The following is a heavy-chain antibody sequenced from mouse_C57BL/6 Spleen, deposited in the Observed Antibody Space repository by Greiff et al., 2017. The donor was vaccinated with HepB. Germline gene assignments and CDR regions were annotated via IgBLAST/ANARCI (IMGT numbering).Heavy chain of an antibody. V-gene: IGHV1-69*01. Sequence: VQLQQPGAELVMPGASVKLSCKASGYTFTSYWMHWVKQRPGQGLEWIEEIDPSDSYTNYNQKFKGKSTLTVDKSSSTAYMQLSSLTSEDSAVYYCARCGGIYDGYYDAMDYWGQGTSVTVSS. CDR2: IDPSDSYT. D-gene: IGHD2-3*01. CDR3: ARCGGIYDGYYDAMDY. J-gene: IGHJ4*01. CDR1: GYTFTSYW.